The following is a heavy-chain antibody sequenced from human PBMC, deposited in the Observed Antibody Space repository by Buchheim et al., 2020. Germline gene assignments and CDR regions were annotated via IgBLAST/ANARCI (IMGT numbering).Heavy chain of an antibody. Sequence: EVQLVESGGGFVQPGGSLRLSCAASGFTFNKYEMNWVRQAPGKGPQWVSYISSSGTSIYYADSVKGRLNLSRENPKNSLHLQMNSLRAEDTAVYYCARSYYDSSGYAYFDYWGQGTL. V-gene: IGHV3-48*03. J-gene: IGHJ4*02. CDR2: ISSSGTSI. CDR1: GFTFNKYE. CDR3: ARSYYDSSGYAYFDY. D-gene: IGHD3-22*01.